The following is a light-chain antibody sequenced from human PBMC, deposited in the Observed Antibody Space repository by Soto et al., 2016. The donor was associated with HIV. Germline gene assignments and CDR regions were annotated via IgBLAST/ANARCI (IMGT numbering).Light chain of an antibody. Sequence: IQMTQSPSTLSASVGDRVTITCRASQNINTWLAWYQQKPGKAPKLLIYKASNLESGVPSRFSGSGSGTEFTLTISSLQPDDFATYFCQQYNSYPITFGQGTRLEIK. CDR3: QQYNSYPIT. V-gene: IGKV1-5*03. CDR1: QNINTW. J-gene: IGKJ5*01. CDR2: KAS.